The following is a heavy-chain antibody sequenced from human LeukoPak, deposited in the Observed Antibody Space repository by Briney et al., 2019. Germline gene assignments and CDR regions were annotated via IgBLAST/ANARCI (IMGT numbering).Heavy chain of an antibody. CDR1: GFRFSSYA. CDR2: ISGSGVST. V-gene: IGHV3-23*01. CDR3: ARDRGSSWPFDC. D-gene: IGHD6-13*01. Sequence: PGGSLRLSCAASGFRFSSYAMSWVRQAPGKGLEWVSAISGSGVSTYYADSVKGRFTVSRDKSKNTLNLQMNGLRVEDTGVYYCARDRGSSWPFDCWGQGTLVTVSS. J-gene: IGHJ4*02.